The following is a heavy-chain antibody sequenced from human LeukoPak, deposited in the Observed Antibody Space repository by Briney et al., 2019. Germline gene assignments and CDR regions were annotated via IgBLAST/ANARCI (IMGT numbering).Heavy chain of an antibody. D-gene: IGHD4-17*01. CDR3: AKGSQLSVTTLDF. Sequence: GGSLRLSCAASGFTFTSYAMSWVRQAPGKGLEWVSGISGAGGTTYYADSVKGRFTTSKDNSKNILYLQMDSLRAEDTALYYCAKGSQLSVTTLDFWGQGTLVTVSS. V-gene: IGHV3-23*01. CDR1: GFTFTSYA. J-gene: IGHJ4*02. CDR2: ISGAGGTT.